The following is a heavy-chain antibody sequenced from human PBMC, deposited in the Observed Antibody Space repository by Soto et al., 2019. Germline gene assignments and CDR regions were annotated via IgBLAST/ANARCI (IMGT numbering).Heavy chain of an antibody. CDR1: GGSFNSYT. J-gene: IGHJ2*01. CDR2: IIPIFGTT. V-gene: IGHV1-69*06. D-gene: IGHD3-10*01. Sequence: QVQLVQSGAEVKKSGSSVKVSCKASGGSFNSYTVSWVRQAPGQGLEWIGGIIPIFGTTNSAQRFQGRVIITADTSTSSVYMEMRSLRSDDTAIYYCARTRFAACAFWYFDLWGRGTLVTVSS. CDR3: ARTRFAACAFWYFDL.